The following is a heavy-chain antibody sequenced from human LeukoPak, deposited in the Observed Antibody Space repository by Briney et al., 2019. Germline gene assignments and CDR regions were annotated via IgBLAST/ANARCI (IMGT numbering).Heavy chain of an antibody. CDR1: GGSINNYY. CDR2: IYTRGST. D-gene: IGHD2-15*01. V-gene: IGHV4-4*07. J-gene: IGHJ3*02. CDR3: ARGSYCSADICSGGDAFDI. Sequence: SETLSLTCTVSGGSINNYYWSWIRQPAGKGLEWIGRIYTRGSTNYNPSLTSRVTMSVDTSKNQFSLKLSSVTAAATAVYYCARGSYCSADICSGGDAFDIWGQGTMVSVSS.